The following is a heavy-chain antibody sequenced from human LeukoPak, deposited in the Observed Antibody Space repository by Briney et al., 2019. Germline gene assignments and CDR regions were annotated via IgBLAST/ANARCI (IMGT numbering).Heavy chain of an antibody. CDR3: AKVTEGYSYGLNYFDY. D-gene: IGHD5-18*01. V-gene: IGHV3-23*01. Sequence: GGSLRLSCAASGFTFNNYAMSWVRQAPGKGLEWVSAISGSGGSTYYADSVKGRFTISRDNSKNTLYLQMNSLRAEDTAVYYCAKVTEGYSYGLNYFDYWGQGTLVTVSS. CDR1: GFTFNNYA. CDR2: ISGSGGST. J-gene: IGHJ4*02.